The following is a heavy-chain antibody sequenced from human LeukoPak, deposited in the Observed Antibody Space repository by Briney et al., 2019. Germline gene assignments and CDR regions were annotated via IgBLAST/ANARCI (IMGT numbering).Heavy chain of an antibody. CDR2: IYYTGGT. Sequence: SETLSLTCTVSGASISSNYWSWIRQAPGKGLEWIGYIYYTGGTNYNPSVKSRLTISVETSKNQLSLRLSSVTSADTAVYYCARRRGGSYYGAWFDPWGQGTLVTVSS. CDR3: ARRRGGSYYGAWFDP. D-gene: IGHD1-26*01. CDR1: GASISSNY. V-gene: IGHV4-59*08. J-gene: IGHJ5*02.